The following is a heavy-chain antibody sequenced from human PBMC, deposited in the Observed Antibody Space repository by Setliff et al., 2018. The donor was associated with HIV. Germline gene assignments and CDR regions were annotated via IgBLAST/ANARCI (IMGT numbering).Heavy chain of an antibody. D-gene: IGHD3-3*01. J-gene: IGHJ4*02. CDR1: GFTFRHYA. Sequence: PGGSLRLSCEASGFTFRHYAMHWVRQAPGKGLEWVAVVSYDAERKYYADSVQGRFTISRDNPRNTVYLQMTGLRLDDTAVYYCARDSAAWVTELGILGYLGQGTLVTVSS. CDR2: VSYDAERK. CDR3: ARDSAAWVTELGILGY. V-gene: IGHV3-30*03.